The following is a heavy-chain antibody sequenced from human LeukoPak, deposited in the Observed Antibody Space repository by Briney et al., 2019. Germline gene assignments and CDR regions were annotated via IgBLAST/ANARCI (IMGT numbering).Heavy chain of an antibody. CDR1: GFTFSSYS. D-gene: IGHD5-18*01. CDR3: ARGGYSYGSLHDY. J-gene: IGHJ4*02. Sequence: SPGGSLRLSCAASGFTFSSYSMNWVRQAPGKGLEWVSSISSSSSYIYYADSVKGRFTISRDNAKNSLYLQMNSLRAEDTAVYYCARGGYSYGSLHDYWGQGTLVTVSS. V-gene: IGHV3-21*01. CDR2: ISSSSSYI.